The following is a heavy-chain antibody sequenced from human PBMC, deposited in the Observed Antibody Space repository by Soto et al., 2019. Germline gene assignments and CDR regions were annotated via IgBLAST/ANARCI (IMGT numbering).Heavy chain of an antibody. V-gene: IGHV3-11*01. Sequence: QVQLVESGGGLVKPGGSLRLSCTASGFTFTDHSMTWSRQAPGKGMERVSYINSGGSNIYYADSVRGRFTISRDNAKNSVYLQMSSLRAEDTAIYYCARDIRGANWGQGTLVIVSS. CDR1: GFTFTDHS. J-gene: IGHJ4*02. D-gene: IGHD3-10*01. CDR3: ARDIRGAN. CDR2: INSGGSNI.